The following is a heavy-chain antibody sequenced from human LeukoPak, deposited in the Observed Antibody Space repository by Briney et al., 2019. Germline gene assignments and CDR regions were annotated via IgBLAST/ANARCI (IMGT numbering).Heavy chain of an antibody. V-gene: IGHV1-2*02. Sequence: ASVKVSCKASGYTFTGYYMHWVRQAPGQGLEWMGWINPNSGGTNYAQKFQGRVTMTRDTSISTAYMELSRLRSDDTAVYYCARGRGGYQLLLDEWFDPWGQGTLVTVSS. D-gene: IGHD2-2*01. CDR1: GYTFTGYY. CDR2: INPNSGGT. CDR3: ARGRGGYQLLLDEWFDP. J-gene: IGHJ5*02.